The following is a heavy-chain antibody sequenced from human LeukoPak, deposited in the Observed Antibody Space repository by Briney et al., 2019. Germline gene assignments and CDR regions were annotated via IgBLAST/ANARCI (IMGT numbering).Heavy chain of an antibody. CDR1: GFTFSSFW. J-gene: IGHJ4*02. CDR3: ARDYSCSGGSCYPGRMVY. D-gene: IGHD2-15*01. Sequence: GGSLRLSCAASGFTFSSFWMTWVRQAPGKGLEWVANIKQDGSEKYYVDSVEGRFTISRDNAKNSLYPQMNSLRAEDTAVYYCARDYSCSGGSCYPGRMVYWGQGTLVTVSS. V-gene: IGHV3-7*01. CDR2: IKQDGSEK.